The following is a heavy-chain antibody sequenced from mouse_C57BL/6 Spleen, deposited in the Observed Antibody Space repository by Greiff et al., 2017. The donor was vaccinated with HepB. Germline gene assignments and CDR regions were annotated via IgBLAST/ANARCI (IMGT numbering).Heavy chain of an antibody. V-gene: IGHV1-26*01. Sequence: EVQLQQSGPELVKPGASVKISCKASGYTFTDYYMNWVKQSHGKSLEWIGDINPNNGGTSYNQKFKGKATLTVDKSSSTAYMELRSLTSEDSAVYYCARSLWLREAWFAYWGQGTLVTVSA. CDR3: ARSLWLREAWFAY. CDR1: GYTFTDYY. D-gene: IGHD2-2*01. J-gene: IGHJ3*01. CDR2: INPNNGGT.